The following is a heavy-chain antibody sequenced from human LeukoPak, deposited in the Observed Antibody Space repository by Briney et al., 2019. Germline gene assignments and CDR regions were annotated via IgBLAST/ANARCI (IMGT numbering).Heavy chain of an antibody. V-gene: IGHV4-4*07. CDR3: ARAGYTISYYSLDY. CDR1: GGSINSYY. CDR2: IYTTGST. J-gene: IGHJ4*02. Sequence: SETLSLTCTVSGGSINSYYWGWIRQPAGKGLEWIGRIYTTGSTNYNPSLKSRVTISVDTSKNQFSLKLTSVTAADTGMYYCARAGYTISYYSLDYWGQGALVTASS. D-gene: IGHD1-26*01.